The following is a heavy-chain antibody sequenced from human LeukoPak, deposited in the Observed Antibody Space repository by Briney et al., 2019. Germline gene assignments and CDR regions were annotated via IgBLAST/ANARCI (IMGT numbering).Heavy chain of an antibody. CDR1: GYTFTSYG. D-gene: IGHD3-9*01. J-gene: IGHJ4*02. CDR3: ARTGYDILTGTKKEVDY. V-gene: IGHV1-18*01. CDR2: ISAYNGNT. Sequence: ASVKVSCKASGYTFTSYGISWVRQAPGQGLEWMGWISAYNGNTNYAQKLQGRVTMTTDTSASTAYMELRSLRSDDTAVYYCARTGYDILTGTKKEVDYWGQGTLVTVSS.